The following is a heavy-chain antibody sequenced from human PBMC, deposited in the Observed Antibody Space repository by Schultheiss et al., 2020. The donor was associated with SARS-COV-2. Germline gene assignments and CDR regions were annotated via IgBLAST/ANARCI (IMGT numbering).Heavy chain of an antibody. V-gene: IGHV1-46*01. CDR2: INPSGGST. D-gene: IGHD2-15*01. CDR3: ARDSYWLRYFDY. CDR1: GFTFTSSA. J-gene: IGHJ4*02. Sequence: ASVKVSCKASGFTFTSSAVHWVRQAPGQGLEWMGIINPSGGSTSYAQKFQGRVTITRDMSTSTAYMELSSLRSEDTAVYYCARDSYWLRYFDYWGQGTLVTVSS.